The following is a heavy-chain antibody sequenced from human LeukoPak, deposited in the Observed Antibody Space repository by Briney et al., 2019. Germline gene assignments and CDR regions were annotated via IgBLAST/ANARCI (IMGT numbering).Heavy chain of an antibody. J-gene: IGHJ5*02. V-gene: IGHV1-8*01. CDR2: MNPNSGNT. Sequence: ASVKVSCKASGYTFTSYDINWVRQATGQGLEWMGWMNPNSGNTGYAQKFQGRVTMTRNTSISTAYIELSSLRSEDTAVYYCARGPAAHPWFDPWGQGTLVTVSS. CDR1: GYTFTSYD. D-gene: IGHD6-13*01. CDR3: ARGPAAHPWFDP.